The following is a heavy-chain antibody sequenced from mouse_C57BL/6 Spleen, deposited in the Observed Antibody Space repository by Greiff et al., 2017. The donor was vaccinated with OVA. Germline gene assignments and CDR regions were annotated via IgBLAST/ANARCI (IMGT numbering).Heavy chain of an antibody. CDR2: IYPGDGDT. Sequence: VQLQQSGPELVKPGASVKISCKASGYAFSSSWMNWVKQRPGKGLEWIGRIYPGDGDTNYNGKFKGKATLTADKSSSTAYMQLSSLTSEDSAVYFCARGDTTVVAVDYWGQGTTLTVSS. D-gene: IGHD1-1*01. CDR1: GYAFSSSW. V-gene: IGHV1-82*01. J-gene: IGHJ2*01. CDR3: ARGDTTVVAVDY.